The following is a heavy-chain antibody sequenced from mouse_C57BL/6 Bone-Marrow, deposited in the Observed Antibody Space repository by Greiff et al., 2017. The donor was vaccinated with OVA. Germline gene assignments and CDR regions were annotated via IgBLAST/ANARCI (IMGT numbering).Heavy chain of an antibody. CDR2: IDPSDSYT. Sequence: VQLQQPGAELVKPGASVKLSCKASGYTFTSYWMQWVKQRPGQGLEWIGEIDPSDSYTNYNQKFKGKATLTVDTSSSTAYMQLSSLTSEDSAVYYCARSAYYSNYENFDYWGQGTTLTVSS. CDR1: GYTFTSYW. J-gene: IGHJ2*01. D-gene: IGHD2-5*01. V-gene: IGHV1-50*01. CDR3: ARSAYYSNYENFDY.